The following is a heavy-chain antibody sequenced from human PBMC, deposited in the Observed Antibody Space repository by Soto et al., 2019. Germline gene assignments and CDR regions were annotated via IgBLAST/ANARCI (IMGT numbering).Heavy chain of an antibody. CDR3: AKDSLAGYDTSGYYLSRYYYYGMDV. D-gene: IGHD3-22*01. CDR2: ISSDGSVK. V-gene: IGHV3-30*18. Sequence: GGSLRLSCAASGFTFSSYGMHWVRQAPGKGLEWVAAISSDGSVKYYTDSVKGRFTISRDNPKNTLYLQMNSLRAEDTAMYYCAKDSLAGYDTSGYYLSRYYYYGMDVWGQGTTVTVSS. CDR1: GFTFSSYG. J-gene: IGHJ6*02.